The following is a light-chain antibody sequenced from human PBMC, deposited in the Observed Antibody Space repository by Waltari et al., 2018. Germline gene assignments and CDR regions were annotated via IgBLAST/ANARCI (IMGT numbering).Light chain of an antibody. CDR1: QSVLYSSNNKNY. Sequence: DIVMTQYPDSLAVSLGERANIKCKSSQSVLYSSNNKNYLAWYQQKPGQPPKLLIYWASTRESGVPDRFSGSGSGTDFTLTISSLQAEDVAVYYCQQYYSTPPAFGQGTKVEIK. CDR3: QQYYSTPPA. CDR2: WAS. V-gene: IGKV4-1*01. J-gene: IGKJ1*01.